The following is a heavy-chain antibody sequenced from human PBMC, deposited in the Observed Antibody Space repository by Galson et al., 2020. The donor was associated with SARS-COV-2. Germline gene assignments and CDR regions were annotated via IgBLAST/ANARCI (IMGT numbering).Heavy chain of an antibody. V-gene: IGHV3-74*01. CDR3: ARPHNSHRSTMKNGNVYLDF. D-gene: IGHD3-22*01. CDR1: GFTFSSYW. J-gene: IGHJ6*03. Sequence: GGSLRLSCAASGFTFSSYWMHWVRQAPGKGLEWVSPINSDGSSTTYADSVKGRFTISRDNAKNTLYLQMNSLRAEDTAVDYGARPHNSHRSTMKNGNVYLDFWGKGTMVTVSS. CDR2: INSDGSST.